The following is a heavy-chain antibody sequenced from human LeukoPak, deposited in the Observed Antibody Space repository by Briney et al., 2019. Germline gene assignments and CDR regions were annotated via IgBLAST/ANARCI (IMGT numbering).Heavy chain of an antibody. V-gene: IGHV4-59*02. CDR1: GDSVSGYY. Sequence: SETLSLTCTVSGDSVSGYYWSWIRQPPGKGLESIGYIYYSGSTNYNPSLKSRVTISLDAPKNQFSLKLSSVTAADTAVYYCARAPSVAGWYFDLWGRGTLVTVSS. D-gene: IGHD6-19*01. CDR2: IYYSGST. J-gene: IGHJ2*01. CDR3: ARAPSVAGWYFDL.